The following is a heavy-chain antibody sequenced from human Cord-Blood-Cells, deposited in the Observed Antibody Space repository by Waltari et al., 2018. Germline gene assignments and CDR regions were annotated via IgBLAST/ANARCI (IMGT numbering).Heavy chain of an antibody. D-gene: IGHD3-22*01. V-gene: IGHV3-30*18. CDR3: AKVPYYDSSGDAFDI. CDR2: ISYDGSNK. J-gene: IGHJ3*02. Sequence: IHWVRQAPGKGLEWVAVISYDGSNKYYADSVKGRFTISRDNSKNTLYLQMNSLRAEDTAVYYCAKVPYYDSSGDAFDIWGQGTMVTVSS.